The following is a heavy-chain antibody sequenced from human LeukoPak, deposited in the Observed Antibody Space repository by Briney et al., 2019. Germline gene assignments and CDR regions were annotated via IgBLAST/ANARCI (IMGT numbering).Heavy chain of an antibody. J-gene: IGHJ4*02. CDR2: INPSGGST. D-gene: IGHD6-13*01. V-gene: IGHV1-46*01. CDR3: ARDRQQLALTFDY. Sequence: GASVKVSCKASGYTFSSYHLHWVRQAPGQGLEWMGIINPSGGSTSYAQKFQGRVTMTRDTSMSTVYMELSSLRSEDTAVYYCARDRQQLALTFDYWGQGTLVTVSS. CDR1: GYTFSSYH.